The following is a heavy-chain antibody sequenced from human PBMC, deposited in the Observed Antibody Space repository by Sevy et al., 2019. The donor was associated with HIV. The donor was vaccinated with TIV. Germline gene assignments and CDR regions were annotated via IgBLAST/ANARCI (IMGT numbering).Heavy chain of an antibody. CDR3: ARDYGGAAGFFDY. CDR1: GFTFSDYY. CDR2: IRSSGFNM. D-gene: IGHD6-13*01. Sequence: GGSLRLSCAASGFTFSDYYMIWIRQAPGKGLEWVSYIRSSGFNMYYADSVKGRFTISRDNAKNSLYLQMNSLRAEDTAVYYCARDYGGAAGFFDYWGQGILVTVSS. V-gene: IGHV3-11*01. J-gene: IGHJ4*02.